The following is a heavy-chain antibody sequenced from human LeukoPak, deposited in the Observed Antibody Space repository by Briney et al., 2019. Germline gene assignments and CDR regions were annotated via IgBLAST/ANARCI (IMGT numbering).Heavy chain of an antibody. CDR3: ARDPDGGNTLDY. CDR2: IVQGGSVK. D-gene: IGHD4-23*01. CDR1: AFIFSNYW. V-gene: IGHV3-7*01. Sequence: GGSLRLSCAASAFIFSNYWMTWVRQAPGKGLEWVASIVQGGSVKYYVDSVRGRFTISRDDAKNSLYLQMNSLGAEDTAVYYCARDPDGGNTLDYWGQGTLVTVSS. J-gene: IGHJ4*02.